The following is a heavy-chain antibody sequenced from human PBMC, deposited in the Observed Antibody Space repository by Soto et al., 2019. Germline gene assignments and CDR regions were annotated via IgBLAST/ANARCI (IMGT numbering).Heavy chain of an antibody. V-gene: IGHV3-53*01. CDR3: ARDHLLYDSSGYYSFDY. D-gene: IGHD3-22*01. CDR1: GFTVSSNY. CDR2: IYSGGST. J-gene: IGHJ4*01. Sequence: GGSLRLSCAASGFTVSSNYMSWVRQAPGKGLEWVSVIYSGGSTYYADSVKGRFTISRDNSKNTLYLQMNSLRAEDTAVYYCARDHLLYDSSGYYSFDYWGHGTLVTVSS.